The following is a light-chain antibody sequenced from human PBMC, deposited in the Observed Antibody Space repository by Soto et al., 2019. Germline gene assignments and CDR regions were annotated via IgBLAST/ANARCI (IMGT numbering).Light chain of an antibody. CDR3: QQSYNTPWT. J-gene: IGKJ1*01. Sequence: DIQMTQSPSSVSASVGDTVTITCRASQPISSWLAWYQQTPGKAPKLLIYAASDLQSGVPSRFSGSGSGTDFTLTISSLQPDDFATYFCQQSYNTPWTFGQGTKVDIK. CDR2: AAS. CDR1: QPISSW. V-gene: IGKV1-12*01.